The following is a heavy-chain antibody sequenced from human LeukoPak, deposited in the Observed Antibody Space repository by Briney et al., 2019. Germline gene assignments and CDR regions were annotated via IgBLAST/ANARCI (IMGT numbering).Heavy chain of an antibody. CDR1: GGSISSGSYY. CDR3: ARGDWIATVPHAEYFQH. D-gene: IGHD2-2*03. CDR2: IYTSGST. Sequence: SQTLSLTCTVSGGSISSGSYYWSWIRQPAGKGLEWIGRIYTSGSTNYNPSLKSRVTISVDTSKNQFSLKLSSVTAADTAVNYCARGDWIATVPHAEYFQHWGQGTLVTVSS. V-gene: IGHV4-61*02. J-gene: IGHJ1*01.